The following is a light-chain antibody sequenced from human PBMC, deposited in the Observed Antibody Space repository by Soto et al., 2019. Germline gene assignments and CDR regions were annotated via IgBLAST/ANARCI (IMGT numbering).Light chain of an antibody. CDR3: AEWDDSLNGPV. J-gene: IGLJ7*01. CDR2: YDD. CDR1: SSNIGNNA. Sequence: QSVLTQPPSVSEAPRQRVTISCSGSSSNIGNNAVNWYQQLPGKAPKLLIYYDDLLPSGVSDRFSGSKSGTSASLAISGLQSEDEAEYYCAEWDDSLNGPVFGGGTQLTVL. V-gene: IGLV1-36*01.